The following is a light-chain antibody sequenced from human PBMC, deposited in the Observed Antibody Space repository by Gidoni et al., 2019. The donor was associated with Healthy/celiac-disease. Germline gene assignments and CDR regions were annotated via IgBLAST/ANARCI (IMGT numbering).Light chain of an antibody. V-gene: IGKV1-39*01. CDR3: QQSYSTPT. CDR2: AAS. CDR1: QSISSY. J-gene: IGKJ5*01. Sequence: DIQMTQSPSSLSASVGDRVTITCRASQSISSYLNWYQPKPGKAPKLLISAASSLQSVVPSRFSGSGSGTYFTLTISRLQPEDFATYYCQQSYSTPTFGQGTRLEIK.